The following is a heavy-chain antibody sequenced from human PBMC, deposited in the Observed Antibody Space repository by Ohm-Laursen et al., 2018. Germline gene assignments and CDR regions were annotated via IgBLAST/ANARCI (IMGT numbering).Heavy chain of an antibody. CDR2: IHYSGGT. D-gene: IGHD1-26*01. J-gene: IGHJ2*01. CDR3: ARQGGSFDL. V-gene: IGHV4-59*08. CDR1: GGSINNYY. Sequence: SDTLSLTCTVSGGSINNYYWSWIRQPPGKRPEWIGYIHYSGGTNYNPSLKSRVTISGDTSNNQFSLTMTSMTAADTAIYYCARQGGSFDLWGRGTLVTVSS.